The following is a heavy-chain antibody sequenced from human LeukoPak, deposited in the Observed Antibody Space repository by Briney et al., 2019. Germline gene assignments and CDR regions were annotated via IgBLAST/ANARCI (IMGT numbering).Heavy chain of an antibody. CDR3: AKVLDSSGYYPSDR. CDR2: ISGTGGST. J-gene: IGHJ5*02. V-gene: IGHV3-23*01. D-gene: IGHD3-22*01. CDR1: GFAFTNYA. Sequence: GGSLSLSCEASGFAFTNYAMTWVRQAPGEGREWVSTISGTGGSTYYAPSLKGRLTVSRDNSKNTLYLRLSSLRAGDTAVYYCAKVLDSSGYYPSDRWGQGTLVIVSS.